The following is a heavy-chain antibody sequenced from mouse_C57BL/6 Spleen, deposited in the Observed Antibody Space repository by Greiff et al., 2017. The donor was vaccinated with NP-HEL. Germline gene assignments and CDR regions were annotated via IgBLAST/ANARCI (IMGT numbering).Heavy chain of an antibody. Sequence: QVQLQQPGAELVKPGASVKLSCKASGYTFTSYWMQWVKQRPGQGLEWIGEIDPSDSYTNYKQKFKGKATLTVDTSSSTAYMQLSSLTSEDSAVYYCARKANWDENYAMDYWGQGTSVTVSS. CDR2: IDPSDSYT. D-gene: IGHD4-1*02. J-gene: IGHJ4*01. V-gene: IGHV1-50*01. CDR3: ARKANWDENYAMDY. CDR1: GYTFTSYW.